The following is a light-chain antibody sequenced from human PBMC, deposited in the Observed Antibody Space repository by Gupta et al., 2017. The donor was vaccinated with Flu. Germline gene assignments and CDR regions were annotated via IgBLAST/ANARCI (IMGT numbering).Light chain of an antibody. CDR1: QSLLHSGRYTF. V-gene: IGKV2-28*01. CDR3: RQASQTPNT. Sequence: VKPRQPASISCRSNQSLLHSGRYTFLHWYLKKPGQSPQVVMYLAFSLPSGVPDRFSGSGSGTDFTRKIRSMKAADVGPYFCRQASQTPNTFGPGTTVDIK. CDR2: LAF. J-gene: IGKJ3*01.